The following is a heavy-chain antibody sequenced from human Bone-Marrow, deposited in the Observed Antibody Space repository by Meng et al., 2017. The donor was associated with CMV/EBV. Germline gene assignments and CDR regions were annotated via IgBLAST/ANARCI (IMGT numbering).Heavy chain of an antibody. Sequence: SETLSLTCTVSGGSISSYYWSWIRQPPGKGLEWIGYIYYSGSTNYNPSLKSRVTISVDTSKNQFSLKLSSVTAADTAVYYCARENYYYNDAFDIWGQGTRVTSSS. CDR2: IYYSGST. J-gene: IGHJ3*02. CDR3: ARENYYYNDAFDI. V-gene: IGHV4-59*01. D-gene: IGHD3-22*01. CDR1: GGSISSYY.